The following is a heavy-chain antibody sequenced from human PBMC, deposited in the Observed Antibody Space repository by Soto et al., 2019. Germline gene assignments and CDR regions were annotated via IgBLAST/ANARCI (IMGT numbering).Heavy chain of an antibody. J-gene: IGHJ3*02. CDR1: GFTFSSYG. CDR2: IWYDGSNK. V-gene: IGHV3-33*01. CDR3: ARDDCSGGSCYPDAFDI. D-gene: IGHD2-15*01. Sequence: QVQLVESGGGVVQPGRSLRLSCAASGFTFSSYGMHWVRQAPGKGLEWVAVIWYDGSNKYYADSVKGRFTSSRDNSKNTLYLQMNSLRAEDTAVYYCARDDCSGGSCYPDAFDIWGQGTMVTVSS.